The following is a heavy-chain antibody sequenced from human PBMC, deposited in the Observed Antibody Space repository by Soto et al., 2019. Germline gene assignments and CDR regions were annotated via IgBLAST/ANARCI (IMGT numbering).Heavy chain of an antibody. CDR3: ARAAVRYFDWLLSY. V-gene: IGHV3-33*01. D-gene: IGHD3-9*01. J-gene: IGHJ4*02. CDR2: IWYDGSNK. Sequence: GGSLRLSCAASGFTFSSYGMHWVRQAPGKGLEWVAVIWYDGSNKWYADSAKGRFTISRDNSKNTLYLQMNSLRAEDTAVYYCARAAVRYFDWLLSYWGQGTLVTVSS. CDR1: GFTFSSYG.